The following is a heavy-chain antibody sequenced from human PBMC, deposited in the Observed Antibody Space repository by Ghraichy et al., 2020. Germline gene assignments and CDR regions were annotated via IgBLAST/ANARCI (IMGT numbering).Heavy chain of an antibody. V-gene: IGHV3-23*01. Sequence: GGSLRLSCRASGFTFENFAMSWVRQAPGKGLEWVSGISGISGEIYYADSVKGRITISRDNSKNTVYLQMNSLRVEDTAVYYCAKDRITAKPERMYDYWGQGTLLTVSP. CDR2: ISGISGEI. J-gene: IGHJ4*02. D-gene: IGHD1-14*01. CDR1: GFTFENFA. CDR3: AKDRITAKPERMYDY.